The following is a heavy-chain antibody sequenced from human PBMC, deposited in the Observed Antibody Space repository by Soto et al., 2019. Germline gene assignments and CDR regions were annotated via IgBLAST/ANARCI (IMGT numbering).Heavy chain of an antibody. CDR2: INASGGST. CDR3: ARDGPLRFLDPDTRGYGMDV. D-gene: IGHD3-3*01. Sequence: QVQLVQSGAEVKKPGASVKVSCKASGYTFTSYYMHWVRQAPGQRLEWMGIINASGGSTSYSRKFPGRVNMTRDTSTSTVYRELSSLRSEDTAVYYCARDGPLRFLDPDTRGYGMDVWGQGPTVTVSS. J-gene: IGHJ6*02. CDR1: GYTFTSYY. V-gene: IGHV1-46*01.